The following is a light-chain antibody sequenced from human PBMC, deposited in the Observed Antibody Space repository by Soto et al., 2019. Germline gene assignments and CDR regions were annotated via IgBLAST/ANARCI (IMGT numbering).Light chain of an antibody. Sequence: DIQMTQSPSSVSASVGYRVTITCRASQGIITWLAWYQQKPGQAPKLLISPASSLQSGVPSRFSGSGSGTYFTLTISSLQPEDSATYYCQQANSFPYTFGQGTRLEIK. J-gene: IGKJ5*01. CDR2: PAS. CDR3: QQANSFPYT. V-gene: IGKV1-12*01. CDR1: QGIITW.